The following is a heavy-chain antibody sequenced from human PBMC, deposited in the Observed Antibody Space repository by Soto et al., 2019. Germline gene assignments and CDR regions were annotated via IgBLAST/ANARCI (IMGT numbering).Heavy chain of an antibody. D-gene: IGHD3-10*01. CDR2: IVPIFGTP. CDR3: ARANVGATFGHSIYAMDV. CDR1: GGTFSSYA. V-gene: IGHV1-69*12. Sequence: QVQLVQSGPEVKKPGSSVKVSCKASGGTFSSYAISWVRQAPGQGLEWMGGIVPIFGTPNYAQKFQGRVTITADESTNTDCMELGGLRSEHTALYYWARANVGATFGHSIYAMDVWAPGTTVTVSS. J-gene: IGHJ6*02.